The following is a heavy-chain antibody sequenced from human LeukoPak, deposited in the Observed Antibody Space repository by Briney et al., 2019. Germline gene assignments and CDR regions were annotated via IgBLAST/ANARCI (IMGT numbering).Heavy chain of an antibody. CDR3: AREAVGPGYSSSWYLGDAFDI. CDR1: GYTFTGYY. Sequence: GASVKVSCKASGYTFTGYYMHWVRQAPGQGLEWMGWINPNSGGTNYAQKFQGWVTMTRDTSISTAYMELSGLGSDDTAVYYCAREAVGPGYSSSWYLGDAFDIWGQGTMVTVSS. J-gene: IGHJ3*02. V-gene: IGHV1-2*04. D-gene: IGHD6-13*01. CDR2: INPNSGGT.